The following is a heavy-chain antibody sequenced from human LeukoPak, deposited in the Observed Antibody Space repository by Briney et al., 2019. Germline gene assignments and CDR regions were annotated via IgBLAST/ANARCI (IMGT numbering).Heavy chain of an antibody. CDR3: ARGIAAAGTLVNYFDY. D-gene: IGHD6-13*01. CDR2: IIPIFGTA. V-gene: IGHV1-69*13. Sequence: SVKVSCKASGGTFSSYAISWVRQAPGQGLEWMGGIIPIFGTANYAQKFQGRVTITADESTSTAYMELSSLRSEGTAVYYCARGIAAAGTLVNYFDYWGQGTLVTVSS. J-gene: IGHJ4*02. CDR1: GGTFSSYA.